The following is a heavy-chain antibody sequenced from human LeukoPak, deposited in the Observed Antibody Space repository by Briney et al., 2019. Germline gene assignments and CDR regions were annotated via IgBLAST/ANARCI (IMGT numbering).Heavy chain of an antibody. CDR3: ARASAEIFGVVIPDEYFQH. Sequence: GASVKVSCKASGGTFSSYAISWVRQAPGQGLEWMGGIIPIFGTANYAQKFQGRVTITADESTSTAYMELSSLRSEDTAVYYCARASAEIFGVVIPDEYFQHWGQGTLVTVSS. CDR1: GGTFSSYA. D-gene: IGHD3-3*01. V-gene: IGHV1-69*13. J-gene: IGHJ1*01. CDR2: IIPIFGTA.